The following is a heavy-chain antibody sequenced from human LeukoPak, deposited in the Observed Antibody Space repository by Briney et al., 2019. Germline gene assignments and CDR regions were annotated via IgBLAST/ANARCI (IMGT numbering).Heavy chain of an antibody. J-gene: IGHJ6*03. CDR1: GFTFSSYA. Sequence: PGGSLRLSCAASGFTFSSYAMSWVRQAPGKGLEWVSTISGTYDSTYYADSVKGRFTISRDNSKNTLYLQMNSLRAEGTAIYYCAKDGQWLVQDYYYYYMDVWGKGTTVTISS. CDR2: ISGTYDST. V-gene: IGHV3-23*01. CDR3: AKDGQWLVQDYYYYYMDV. D-gene: IGHD6-19*01.